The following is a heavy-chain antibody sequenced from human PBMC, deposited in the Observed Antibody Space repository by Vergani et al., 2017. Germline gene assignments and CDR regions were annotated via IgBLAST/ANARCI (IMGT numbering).Heavy chain of an antibody. CDR1: GFSFRNAW. J-gene: IGHJ6*02. CDR2: TQSTFDRGTT. CDR3: TTDPRYCGDGACYWLRDHHYYGMDV. V-gene: IGHV3-15*07. D-gene: IGHD2-21*01. Sequence: EVQLVESGGGIVKPGGSLRLSRVASGFSFRNAWMNWVRRTPGKGLEWVGRTQSTFDRGTTDYAAAVKGRLTISRDDSKNTLFLQMNGLKTEDIGVYYCTTDPRYCGDGACYWLRDHHYYGMDVWGQGTTVTVSS.